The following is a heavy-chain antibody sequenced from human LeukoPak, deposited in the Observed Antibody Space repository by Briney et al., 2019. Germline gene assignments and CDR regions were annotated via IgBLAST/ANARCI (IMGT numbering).Heavy chain of an antibody. Sequence: GGSLRLSCAASRFAFSSYAMSWVRQAPGKGLEWVSAISGSGGSTYYADSVKGRFTISRDNSKNTLYLQMNSLRAEDTAVYYCAKDLRANYYDSSGYLDYWGLGTLVTVSS. CDR2: ISGSGGST. CDR1: RFAFSSYA. V-gene: IGHV3-23*01. CDR3: AKDLRANYYDSSGYLDY. D-gene: IGHD3-22*01. J-gene: IGHJ4*02.